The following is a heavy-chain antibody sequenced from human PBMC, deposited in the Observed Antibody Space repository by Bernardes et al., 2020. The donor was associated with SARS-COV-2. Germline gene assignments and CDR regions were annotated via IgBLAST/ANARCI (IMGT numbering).Heavy chain of an antibody. CDR3: ARAYSFDTWFFDS. Sequence: GGSLRLSCAASGFTLSSDAVHWVRQAPGKGLEWVEAIWYDGSKDYYAGSVKGRFTISRDTSKNTLYLQMNSLRAEDTAVYYCARAYSFDTWFFDSWGQGTLVTVSS. V-gene: IGHV3-33*01. D-gene: IGHD4-4*01. J-gene: IGHJ5*01. CDR2: IWYDGSKD. CDR1: GFTLSSDA.